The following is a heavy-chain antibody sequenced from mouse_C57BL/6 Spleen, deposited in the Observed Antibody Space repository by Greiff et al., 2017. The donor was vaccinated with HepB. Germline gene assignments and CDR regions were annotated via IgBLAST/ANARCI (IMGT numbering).Heavy chain of an antibody. CDR2: ISDGGSYT. D-gene: IGHD2-5*01. CDR1: GFSFSSFA. J-gene: IGHJ2*01. CDR3: ARSKAYDSNSVYIDR. V-gene: IGHV5-4*01. Sequence: EVHLVESGGGLVKPVGSLILPCAAPGFSFSSFAMSWVRQSPEKRLEWVATISDGGSYTYYPDNVKGRFTISRDNAKNNLYLQMSHLKSEDTTMYYCARSKAYDSNSVYIDRWGEGTTLADST.